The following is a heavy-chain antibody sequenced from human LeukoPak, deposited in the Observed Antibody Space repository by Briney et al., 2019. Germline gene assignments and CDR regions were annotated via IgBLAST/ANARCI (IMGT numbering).Heavy chain of an antibody. J-gene: IGHJ4*02. CDR3: AKIHCSGGSCHPPSDFDY. CDR2: IKRDGSEK. D-gene: IGHD2-15*01. Sequence: GGSLRLSCAASGFTFSSYEMNWVRQAPGKGLEWVASIKRDGSEKYYVDSVKGRFTISKDNTKNSLYLQMNSLRAEDTAVYYCAKIHCSGGSCHPPSDFDYWGQGTLVTVSS. CDR1: GFTFSSYE. V-gene: IGHV3-7*01.